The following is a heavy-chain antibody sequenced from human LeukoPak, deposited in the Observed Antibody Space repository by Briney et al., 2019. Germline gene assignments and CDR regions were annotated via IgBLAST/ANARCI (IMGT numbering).Heavy chain of an antibody. Sequence: GSSVKVSCKASGGTFSSYAISWVRQAPGQGLEWMGGISPIFGTANYAKKFQGRVTITADESTSTAYMELSSLRSEDTAVYYCARPLSSYDFWSGYPKGDYYYYMDVWGKGTTVTVSS. CDR3: ARPLSSYDFWSGYPKGDYYYYMDV. D-gene: IGHD3-3*01. J-gene: IGHJ6*03. CDR2: ISPIFGTA. V-gene: IGHV1-69*01. CDR1: GGTFSSYA.